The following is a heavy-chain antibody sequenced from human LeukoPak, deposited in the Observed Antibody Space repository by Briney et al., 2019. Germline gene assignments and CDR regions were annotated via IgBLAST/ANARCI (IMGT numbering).Heavy chain of an antibody. CDR3: ARVGRLQYGDYVAFDY. D-gene: IGHD4-17*01. J-gene: IGHJ4*02. CDR1: GFTFTDYY. Sequence: GVSLRLSCATSGFTFTDYYMSWMRQAPGKGLEWVSYISVSGTTMYYADSVKGRFTLSRDNAKNSLYLQMNSLRAEDTAVYYCARVGRLQYGDYVAFDYWGQGALVTVSS. CDR2: ISVSGTTM. V-gene: IGHV3-11*01.